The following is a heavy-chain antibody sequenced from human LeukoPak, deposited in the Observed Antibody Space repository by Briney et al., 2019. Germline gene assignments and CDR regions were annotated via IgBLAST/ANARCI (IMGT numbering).Heavy chain of an antibody. J-gene: IGHJ4*02. CDR1: GFTFSSYG. Sequence: GGSLRLSCAASGFTFSSYGMLWVRQAPGKGLEWVAFIRYDGSNKYYADSVKGRFTISRDNSKNTLYLQMNSLRAEDTAVYYCAKDNRELLGYWGQGTLVTVSS. CDR2: IRYDGSNK. D-gene: IGHD1-26*01. V-gene: IGHV3-30*02. CDR3: AKDNRELLGY.